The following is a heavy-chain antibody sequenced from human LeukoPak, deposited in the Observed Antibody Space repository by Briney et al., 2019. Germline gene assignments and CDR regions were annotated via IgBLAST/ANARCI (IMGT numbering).Heavy chain of an antibody. D-gene: IGHD5-18*01. Sequence: GGSLRLSCAASGLTFSSYSMNWVRQAPGKGLEWVAYISSFSGTIYYADSVKDRFTISRDNAKNSLYLQMNSLRDEGTAVYYCARIGDTAMALDYWGQGTLVTVSS. CDR1: GLTFSSYS. CDR3: ARIGDTAMALDY. CDR2: ISSFSGTI. V-gene: IGHV3-48*02. J-gene: IGHJ4*02.